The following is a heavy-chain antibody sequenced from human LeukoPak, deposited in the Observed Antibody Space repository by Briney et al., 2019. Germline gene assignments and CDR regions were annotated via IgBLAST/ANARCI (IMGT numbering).Heavy chain of an antibody. CDR3: ARGPRAAADDY. CDR2: INAGNGNT. J-gene: IGHJ4*02. V-gene: IGHV1-3*01. D-gene: IGHD6-13*01. CDR1: GYTFINFA. Sequence: ASVKVSCKASGYTFINFATNWGRQAPGQRPEWMGWINAGNGNTKYSQKFQGRVTITRDTSASTAYMELSGLTSEDTAVYYCARGPRAAADDYWGQGTLVTVSS.